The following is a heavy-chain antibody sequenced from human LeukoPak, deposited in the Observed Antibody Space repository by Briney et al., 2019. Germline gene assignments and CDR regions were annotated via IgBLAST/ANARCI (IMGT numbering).Heavy chain of an antibody. CDR1: GGSISSHY. V-gene: IGHV4-59*11. Sequence: SETLSLTCTVSGGSISSHYWSWIRQPPGKGLEWIGYIYYSGSTNYNPSLKSRVTISVDTSKNQFSLKLSSVTAAVTAVYYCARDAGYCSRTSCYRWFDPWGQGTLVTVSS. D-gene: IGHD2-2*01. CDR2: IYYSGST. CDR3: ARDAGYCSRTSCYRWFDP. J-gene: IGHJ5*02.